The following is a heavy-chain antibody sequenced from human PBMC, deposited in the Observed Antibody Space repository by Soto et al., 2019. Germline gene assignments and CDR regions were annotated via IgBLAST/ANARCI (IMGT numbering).Heavy chain of an antibody. CDR1: GGTLSNYG. CDR3: ARGDATKIIVTTYYGMDV. CDR2: IIPVFGTA. D-gene: IGHD4-17*01. V-gene: IGHV1-69*12. Sequence: QVQLVQSGAEVKKPGSSVKVSCKASGGTLSNYGVSWVRQAPGQGLEWLGGIIPVFGTANYAHKFQGRLTITADEXTXTFXMDVSSLRSEDTAVYYCARGDATKIIVTTYYGMDVWGQGTTVTVSS. J-gene: IGHJ6*02.